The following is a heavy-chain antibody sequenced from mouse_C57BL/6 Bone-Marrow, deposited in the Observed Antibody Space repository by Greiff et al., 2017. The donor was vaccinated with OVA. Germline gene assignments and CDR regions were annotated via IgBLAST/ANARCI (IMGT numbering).Heavy chain of an antibody. CDR2: IRNNANGYTT. CDR1: GFTFTDYY. V-gene: IGHV7-4*01. D-gene: IGHD6-1*01. J-gene: IGHJ4*01. Sequence: EVMLVESGGGLVQPGASLRLSCAASGFTFTDYYMRWVRQPPGKAPEWLALIRNNANGYTTEYTASVKGRFTISRDNSQNILYLQMNTLRAEDSATYYGVKAVFRLSWGYAMDYWGQGTSVTVSS. CDR3: VKAVFRLSWGYAMDY.